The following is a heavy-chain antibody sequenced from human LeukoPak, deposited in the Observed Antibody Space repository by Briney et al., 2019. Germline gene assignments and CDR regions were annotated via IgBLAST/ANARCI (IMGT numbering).Heavy chain of an antibody. CDR3: ARVVTGALDV. CDR2: ISAYNGNT. CDR1: GYTFTSYG. V-gene: IGHV1-18*01. J-gene: IGHJ3*01. Sequence: ASVNVSCKASGYTFTSYGISWVRQAPGQGLEWMGWISAYNGNTNHAQKLQGRVTMTTDTSTTTAYMDLRSLSSDDTAVYYCARVVTGALDVWGQGTMVTVSS. D-gene: IGHD3-16*02.